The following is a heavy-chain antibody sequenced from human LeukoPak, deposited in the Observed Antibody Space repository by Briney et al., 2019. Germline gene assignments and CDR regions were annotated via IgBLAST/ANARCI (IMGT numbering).Heavy chain of an antibody. J-gene: IGHJ4*02. Sequence: PGGSLRLSCAASGFTFSTYWMTWVRQAPGKGLEWVSAISGSGGGTYYADSVKGRFTISRDNAKNSLYLQMNSLRAEDTAVYYCAKTGNHYYDSSGYPYYFDYWGQGTLVTVSS. CDR3: AKTGNHYYDSSGYPYYFDY. CDR1: GFTFSTYW. CDR2: ISGSGGGT. V-gene: IGHV3-21*01. D-gene: IGHD3-22*01.